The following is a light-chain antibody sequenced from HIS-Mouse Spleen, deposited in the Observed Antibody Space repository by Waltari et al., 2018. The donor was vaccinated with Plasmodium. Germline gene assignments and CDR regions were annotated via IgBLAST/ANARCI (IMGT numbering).Light chain of an antibody. CDR1: SSDVGSYQL. J-gene: IGLJ1*01. CDR2: EGS. V-gene: IGLV2-23*01. CDR3: CSYAGSSTYV. Sequence: QSALTQPASVSGSPGQSITISCPGTSSDVGSYQLVSWYQQHPGKAPKLMIYEGSKRPSGVSNRFSGSKSGNTASLTISGLQAEDEADYYCCSYAGSSTYVFGTGTKVTVL.